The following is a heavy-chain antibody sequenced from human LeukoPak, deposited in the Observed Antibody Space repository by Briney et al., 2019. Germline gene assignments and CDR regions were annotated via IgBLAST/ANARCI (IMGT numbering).Heavy chain of an antibody. CDR2: ISSSSSTI. D-gene: IGHD3-9*01. Sequence: PGGPLRLSCAASGFTFSSYSMNWVRQAPGKGLEWVSYISSSSSTIYYADSVKGRFTISRDNAKNSLYLQMNSLRAEDTAVYYCARERRGRYFDWSDAFDIWGQGTMVTVSS. CDR3: ARERRGRYFDWSDAFDI. V-gene: IGHV3-48*01. CDR1: GFTFSSYS. J-gene: IGHJ3*02.